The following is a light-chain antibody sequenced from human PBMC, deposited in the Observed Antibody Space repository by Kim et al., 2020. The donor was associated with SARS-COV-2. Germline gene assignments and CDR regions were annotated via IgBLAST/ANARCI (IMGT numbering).Light chain of an antibody. Sequence: RVTISCSGRTANIGTNYVYWYQQLPGTAPKVLIFSNNQRPSGVPDRFSGSKSGASASLAISGLRPEDEADYFCATWDDSLSAWVFGGGTQLTVL. CDR1: TANIGTNY. V-gene: IGLV1-47*02. J-gene: IGLJ3*02. CDR3: ATWDDSLSAWV. CDR2: SNN.